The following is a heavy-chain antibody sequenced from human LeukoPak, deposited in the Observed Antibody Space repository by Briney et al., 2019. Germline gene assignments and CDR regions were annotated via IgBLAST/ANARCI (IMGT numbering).Heavy chain of an antibody. D-gene: IGHD3-16*01. J-gene: IGHJ6*03. V-gene: IGHV1-46*01. Sequence: ASVKVSCKASGYTFTGYYMHWVRQAPGQGLEWMGIINPSGGSTSYAQKFQGRVTMTRDTSTSTVYMELSSLRSEDTAVYYCARGIAARKGIMITFGGALYYMDVWGKGTTVTVSS. CDR3: ARGIAARKGIMITFGGALYYMDV. CDR1: GYTFTGYY. CDR2: INPSGGST.